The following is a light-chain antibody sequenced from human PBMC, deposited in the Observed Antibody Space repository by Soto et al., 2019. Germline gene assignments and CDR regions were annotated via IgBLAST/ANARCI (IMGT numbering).Light chain of an antibody. CDR2: AAS. Sequence: DIQMTQSPSSLSASIGDRVTITCRASQSISSYLNWFQQKPGEAPKLLIRAASSLQSGVPLRFSGSGSGTDFTLTINSLQPEDFAVYYCQQSYSAPVTFGQGTKL. CDR1: QSISSY. CDR3: QQSYSAPVT. V-gene: IGKV1-39*01. J-gene: IGKJ2*01.